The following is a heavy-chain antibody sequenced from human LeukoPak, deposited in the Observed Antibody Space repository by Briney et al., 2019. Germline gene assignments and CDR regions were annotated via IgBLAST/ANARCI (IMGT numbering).Heavy chain of an antibody. CDR1: GFTFDDYA. CDR2: ISWDGGNT. Sequence: PGGSLRLSCVASGFTFDDYAMHWVRQAPGKGLEWVSLISWDGGNTYYADSVKGRFTISRDNSKNSLYLQMSSLRAEDTALYYCVKGVPEDCDDYLYYFDYWGQGTLVTVSS. V-gene: IGHV3-43D*03. J-gene: IGHJ4*02. D-gene: IGHD4-17*01. CDR3: VKGVPEDCDDYLYYFDY.